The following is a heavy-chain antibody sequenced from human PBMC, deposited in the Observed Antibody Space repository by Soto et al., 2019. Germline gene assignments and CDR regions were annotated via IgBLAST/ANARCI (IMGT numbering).Heavy chain of an antibody. V-gene: IGHV3-33*01. J-gene: IGHJ4*02. CDR2: IWYDGSNK. D-gene: IGHD2-2*01. Sequence: GSLRLSCAASGFTFSSYCMHWVRQAPGRGLEWVAAIWYDGSNKYYADSVKGRVTISRDNSKNTLYLQMNSLRAEDTAVYYCARVRDIVVVPAASFYYWGQGSLVTVSS. CDR3: ARVRDIVVVPAASFYY. CDR1: GFTFSSYC.